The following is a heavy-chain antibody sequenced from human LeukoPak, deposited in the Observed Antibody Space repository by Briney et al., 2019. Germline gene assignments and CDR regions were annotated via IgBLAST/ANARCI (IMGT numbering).Heavy chain of an antibody. CDR2: LSGTGGTT. J-gene: IGHJ6*03. V-gene: IGHV3-23*01. Sequence: GGSLRLSCTASGFTFNSYAVSWVRQAPGKGLEWVSSLSGTGGTTYTADSVKGRFIISRDNSKSMLYIQMNSLRAEDTAVYYCAKGAVESLDYYFYMEVWGKGTTVTVSS. CDR1: GFTFNSYA. CDR3: AKGAVESLDYYFYMEV. D-gene: IGHD1-1*01.